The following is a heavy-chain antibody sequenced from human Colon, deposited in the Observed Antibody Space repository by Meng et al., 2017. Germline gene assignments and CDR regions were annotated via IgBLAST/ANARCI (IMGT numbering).Heavy chain of an antibody. D-gene: IGHD4-17*01. J-gene: IGHJ2*01. V-gene: IGHV4-31*03. CDR1: GGSVSSGGYY. CDR2: IFYTGST. Sequence: QVQLQEAGPGLVKPSQTLSLTCTGSGGSVSSGGYYWSWIRQRPGKGLEYIGYIFYTGSTYYSPSLKSRLTFSLDTSKNQFSLKLDFATAADTAVYYCAGARATVTTLEPFNLWGRGTLVTVSS. CDR3: AGARATVTTLEPFNL.